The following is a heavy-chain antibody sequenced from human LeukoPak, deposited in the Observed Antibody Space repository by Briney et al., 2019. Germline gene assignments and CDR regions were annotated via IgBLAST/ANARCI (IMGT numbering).Heavy chain of an antibody. V-gene: IGHV4-59*01. J-gene: IGHJ5*02. CDR3: ARDSSYYYDSSGYYNWFDP. CDR2: IYYSGST. D-gene: IGHD3-22*01. CDR1: GGSISSYY. Sequence: SETLSLTCTVSGGSISSYYWSWIRQPPGKGLEWIGYIYYSGSTNYNPSLKSRVTISVDTSKNQFSLKLSSVTAADTAVYYCARDSSYYYDSSGYYNWFDPWGQGTLVTVS.